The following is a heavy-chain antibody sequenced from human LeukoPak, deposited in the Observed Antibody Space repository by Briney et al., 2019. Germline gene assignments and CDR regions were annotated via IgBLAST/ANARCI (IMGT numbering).Heavy chain of an antibody. Sequence: ASVKVSCKASGGTFSSYAISWVRQAPGQGLEWMGRIIPILGITNYAHKFQGRFTITADKSKNTAYMELNSLRAEDTAVYYCERDTPGGERGDYFDYWGQGTLVTVSS. CDR3: ERDTPGGERGDYFDY. V-gene: IGHV1-69*04. CDR1: GGTFSSYA. J-gene: IGHJ4*02. CDR2: IIPILGIT. D-gene: IGHD1-1*01.